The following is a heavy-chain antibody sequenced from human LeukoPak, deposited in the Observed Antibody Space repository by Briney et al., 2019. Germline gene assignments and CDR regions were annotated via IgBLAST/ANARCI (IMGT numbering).Heavy chain of an antibody. D-gene: IGHD3-10*01. CDR1: GFTFSSYS. CDR2: ISSSSSYI. CDR3: ARDPNTYYYGSGLIFDY. V-gene: IGHV3-21*01. Sequence: GGSLRLSCAASGFTFSSYSMNWVRQAPGKGLEWFSSISSSSSYIYYADSVKGRFTISRDNAKNSLYLQMNSLRAEDTAVYYCARDPNTYYYGSGLIFDYWGQGTLVTVSS. J-gene: IGHJ4*02.